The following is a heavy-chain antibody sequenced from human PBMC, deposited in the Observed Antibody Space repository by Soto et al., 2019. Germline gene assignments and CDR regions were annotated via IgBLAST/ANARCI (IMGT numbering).Heavy chain of an antibody. CDR2: IRSKANSYAT. Sequence: GGSLRLSCAPSGFTFSGSAMHWVRQASGKGLEWVGRIRSKANSYATAYAASVKGRFTISRDDSQNTAYLQMNSLKTEDTAVYYCTSPRPQPHPPCWGQGTLVTVSS. V-gene: IGHV3-73*01. CDR3: TSPRPQPHPPC. J-gene: IGHJ4*02. CDR1: GFTFSGSA. D-gene: IGHD6-13*01.